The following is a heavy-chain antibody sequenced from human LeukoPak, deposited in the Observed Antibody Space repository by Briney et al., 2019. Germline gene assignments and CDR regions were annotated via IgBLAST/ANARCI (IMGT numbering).Heavy chain of an antibody. D-gene: IGHD3-10*01. Sequence: SGTLSLTCAVFGGSISSSNWWSWGRQPPGKGLEWIGEIYHSGSTNYNPSLKSRVTISVDKSMNQFSLKLSSVTAADTAVYYCARDTDGSGTYQYFDYWGQGTLVTVSS. J-gene: IGHJ4*02. CDR2: IYHSGST. CDR3: ARDTDGSGTYQYFDY. CDR1: GGSISSSNW. V-gene: IGHV4-4*02.